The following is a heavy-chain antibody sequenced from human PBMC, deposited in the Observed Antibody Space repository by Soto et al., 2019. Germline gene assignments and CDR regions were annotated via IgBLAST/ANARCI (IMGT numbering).Heavy chain of an antibody. V-gene: IGHV1-69*01. D-gene: IGHD2-2*01. CDR2: IIPIPGTA. Sequence: QVQLVKSGAEVKKPGSSVKVSCTASGGTFGSYAISWVRQAPGQGLEWMGGIIPIPGTANYAQKFQGRVTIAADESTSTAYMELSSLRSEDTAVYYCARSQGSSTSLEIYYYYYYGMDVWGQGTTVTVSS. CDR1: GGTFGSYA. CDR3: ARSQGSSTSLEIYYYYYYGMDV. J-gene: IGHJ6*02.